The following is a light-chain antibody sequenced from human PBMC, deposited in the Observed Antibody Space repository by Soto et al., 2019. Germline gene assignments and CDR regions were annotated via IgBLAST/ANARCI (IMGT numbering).Light chain of an antibody. CDR1: ALPKQY. J-gene: IGLJ1*01. Sequence: YELAQPPSVSVFPGQTARITCSGEALPKQYAYWYQQKPGQAPVLVIYKDSERPSGIPERFSGSSSGTTVTLTISGVQAEDEADYYCQSADSSGIYQVFGTGTKVTVL. CDR3: QSADSSGIYQV. V-gene: IGLV3-25*02. CDR2: KDS.